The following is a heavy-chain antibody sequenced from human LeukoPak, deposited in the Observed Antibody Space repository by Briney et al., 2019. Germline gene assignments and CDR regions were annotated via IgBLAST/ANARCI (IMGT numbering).Heavy chain of an antibody. CDR2: INQSGNT. D-gene: IGHD2-2*01. J-gene: IGHJ5*02. CDR1: GGSFSDVY. V-gene: IGHV4-34*01. Sequence: SETLSLTCAVYGGSFSDVYWNWIRQPPGKELEWIGEINQSGNTNYNPSLRSRVSISVDTSKKQFSLKLSSVTAADTAVYYCARARSTSYAVHPWGQGTLVTVSS. CDR3: ARARSTSYAVHP.